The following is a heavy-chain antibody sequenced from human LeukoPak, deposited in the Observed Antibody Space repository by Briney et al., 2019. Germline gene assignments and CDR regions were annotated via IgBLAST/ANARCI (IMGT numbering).Heavy chain of an antibody. D-gene: IGHD3-10*01. Sequence: KPSETLSLTCTVSGGSISSYYWSWVRQPPGKGLEWVGYIYYSGGTNYNASLKSRVTISVDTSKNQFSLKLSSVTAADTAVYYCARHTYYYGSGILGYYYMDVWGKGTTVTVSS. CDR1: GGSISSYY. J-gene: IGHJ6*03. CDR3: ARHTYYYGSGILGYYYMDV. CDR2: IYYSGGT. V-gene: IGHV4-59*01.